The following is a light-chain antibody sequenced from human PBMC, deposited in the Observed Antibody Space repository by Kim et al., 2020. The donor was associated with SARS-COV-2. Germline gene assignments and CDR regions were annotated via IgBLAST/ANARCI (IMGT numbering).Light chain of an antibody. V-gene: IGLV3-25*03. CDR2: KDS. Sequence: PGQTARITCSGDALQKQYAYWYQQKPGQAPVLVIYKDSERPSGIPERFSGSSSGTTVTLTISGVQAEDEADYYCQSADSSGTYYVFGTGTKVTVL. J-gene: IGLJ1*01. CDR3: QSADSSGTYYV. CDR1: ALQKQY.